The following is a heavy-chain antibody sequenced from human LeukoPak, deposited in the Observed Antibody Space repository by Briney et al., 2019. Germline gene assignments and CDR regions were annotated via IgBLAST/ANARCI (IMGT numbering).Heavy chain of an antibody. Sequence: LETLSLTCTVSGGSISSSSYCWGWIRQPPGKGLEWIGSIYYSGSTCYNPSLKSRVTISVDTSKNQFSLNLSSVTAADTAVYYCARHLHSSSNFDYWGQGTLVTVSS. CDR1: GGSISSSSYC. CDR3: ARHLHSSSNFDY. V-gene: IGHV4-39*01. J-gene: IGHJ4*02. CDR2: IYYSGST. D-gene: IGHD6-13*01.